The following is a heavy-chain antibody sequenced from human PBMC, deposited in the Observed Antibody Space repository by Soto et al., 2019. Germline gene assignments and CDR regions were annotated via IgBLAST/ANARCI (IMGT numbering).Heavy chain of an antibody. J-gene: IGHJ4*02. CDR2: ILDDGSDN. CDR3: AIDDDYGDNGLDY. CDR1: GFSFSSYG. D-gene: IGHD4-17*01. Sequence: QVQLVESGGGVVQPGRSLRLSCAASGFSFSSYGMHWVRQAPGKGLEWVAVILDDGSDNDYTDAVKGRFTISRDNSKNTLYLEMNSLRAEDTAVYYCAIDDDYGDNGLDYWGQGTLVTVSS. V-gene: IGHV3-33*01.